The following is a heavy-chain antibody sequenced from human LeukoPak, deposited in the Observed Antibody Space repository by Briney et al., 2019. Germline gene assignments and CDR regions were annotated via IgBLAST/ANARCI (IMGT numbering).Heavy chain of an antibody. D-gene: IGHD4-23*01. V-gene: IGHV1-69*05. CDR2: IIPIFGTA. J-gene: IGHJ4*02. CDR1: GGTFSSYA. CDR3: ARTPVGGGTTSHFDY. Sequence: GASVKVSCKASGGTFSSYAISWVRQAPGQGLEWMGGIIPIFGTANYAQKFQGRVTITTDESTSTAYMELSSLRSEDTAVYYCARTPVGGGTTSHFDYWGQGTLVTVSS.